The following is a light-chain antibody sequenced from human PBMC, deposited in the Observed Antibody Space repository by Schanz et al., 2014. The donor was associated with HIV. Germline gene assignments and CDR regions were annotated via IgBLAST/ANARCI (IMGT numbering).Light chain of an antibody. V-gene: IGLV1-40*01. CDR1: RSNIGAGYD. J-gene: IGLJ3*02. CDR2: GNT. Sequence: QSVLTQPPSVSGAPGQRVTISCTGSRSNIGAGYDVHWYQHLPGTAPKLLIYGNTNRPSGVPDRFSGSKSGTSASLAISGLQSEDEADYHCAAWDDSLNGPMFGGGTKLTVL. CDR3: AAWDDSLNGPM.